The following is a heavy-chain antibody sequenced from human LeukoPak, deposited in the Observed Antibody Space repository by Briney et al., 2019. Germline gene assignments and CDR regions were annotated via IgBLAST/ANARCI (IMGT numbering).Heavy chain of an antibody. Sequence: SVKVSCKASGYTFSNYAINWVRQAPGQGLEWMGRITPILGLINYAQTFQGRVTISADKSTNTGYMEVTGLRSEDTAIYYCARGRGSRTGFNGDYLDYWGQGTLLTVSS. CDR1: GYTFSNYA. CDR2: ITPILGLI. D-gene: IGHD3/OR15-3a*01. J-gene: IGHJ4*02. V-gene: IGHV1-69*04. CDR3: ARGRGSRTGFNGDYLDY.